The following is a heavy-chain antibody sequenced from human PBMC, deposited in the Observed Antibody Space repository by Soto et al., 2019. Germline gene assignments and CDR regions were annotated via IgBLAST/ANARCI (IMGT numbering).Heavy chain of an antibody. CDR2: IYWDDDK. D-gene: IGHD3-10*01. V-gene: IGHV2-5*02. Sequence: QITLKESGPTLVKPTQTLTLTCTFSGFSLSTSGVGVGWIRQPPGKALEWLALIYWDDDKRYSPSLKRRLTITKDTSKNQVVLTMTNMDPVDTATYYCAHIGSNNVLLWFGELLPSSYYYFDYWGQGTLVTVSS. CDR3: AHIGSNNVLLWFGELLPSSYYYFDY. J-gene: IGHJ4*02. CDR1: GFSLSTSGVG.